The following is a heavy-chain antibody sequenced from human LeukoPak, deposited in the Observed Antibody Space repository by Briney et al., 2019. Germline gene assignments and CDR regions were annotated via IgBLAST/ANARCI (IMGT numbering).Heavy chain of an antibody. CDR1: GGSFSGYY. CDR3: ARASAAAPFDY. V-gene: IGHV4-59*10. D-gene: IGHD2-2*01. J-gene: IGHJ4*02. Sequence: PSETLSLTCAIYGGSFSGYYWSWIRQPAGKGLEWIGRIYTSGSTNYNPSLKSRVTISVDTSNNQFSLQLSSVTAADTAVYYCARASAAAPFDYWGQGTLVTVSS. CDR2: IYTSGST.